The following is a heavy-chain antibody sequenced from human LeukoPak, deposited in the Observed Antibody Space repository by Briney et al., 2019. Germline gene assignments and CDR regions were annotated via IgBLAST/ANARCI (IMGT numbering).Heavy chain of an antibody. J-gene: IGHJ5*02. V-gene: IGHV6-1*01. CDR3: ARRLTQYDCFDP. CDR1: GDSVSSNSVT. Sequence: QTLSLTCAISGDSVSSNSVTWNWIRQSPSRGLEWLGRTYYRSTWYNDYAVSVRGRITVNPDTPKNQFSLHLNSVTPEDTAVYYCARRLTQYDCFDPWGQGILVTVSS. CDR2: TYYRSTWYN. D-gene: IGHD2-2*01.